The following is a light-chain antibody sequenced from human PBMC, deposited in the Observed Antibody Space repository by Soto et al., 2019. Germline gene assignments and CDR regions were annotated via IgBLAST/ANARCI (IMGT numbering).Light chain of an antibody. CDR3: CAYTSNSALYV. J-gene: IGLJ1*01. Sequence: QSVLTQPASVSGSPGQSITISCTGTSHDIGGYKYVSWYQQHPGKAPKLMIYEVSNRPSGVSNRFSGSKSGNTASLTISGLQTEDEADYYCCAYTSNSALYVLGSGPKVAV. CDR1: SHDIGGYKY. V-gene: IGLV2-14*01. CDR2: EVS.